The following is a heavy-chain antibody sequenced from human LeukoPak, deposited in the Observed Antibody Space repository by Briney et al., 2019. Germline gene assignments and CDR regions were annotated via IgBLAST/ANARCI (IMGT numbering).Heavy chain of an antibody. CDR3: ARDAVDDGDGQHMGPGY. Sequence: ASVKVSCKASGYTFTSYAMNWARQAPGQGLEWMGWINTNTGNPTYAQGFTGRFVFSLDTSVSTAYLQISSLKAEDTAVYYCARDAVDDGDGQHMGPGYWGQGTLVTVSS. CDR2: INTNTGNP. J-gene: IGHJ4*02. D-gene: IGHD5-24*01. CDR1: GYTFTSYA. V-gene: IGHV7-4-1*02.